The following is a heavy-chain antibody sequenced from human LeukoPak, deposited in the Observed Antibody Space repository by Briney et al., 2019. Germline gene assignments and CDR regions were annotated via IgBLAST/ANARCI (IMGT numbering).Heavy chain of an antibody. D-gene: IGHD6-6*01. J-gene: IGHJ4*02. V-gene: IGHV4-38-2*02. CDR3: ATQDYSSSSGVFDY. Sequence: PSETLSLTCTVSGYSISSGYYWGWIRQPPGKGLEWIGSIYHSGSTYYNPSLKSRVTISVDTSKNQFSLKLSSVTAADTAVYYCATQDYSSSSGVFDYWGQGTLVTVSS. CDR1: GYSISSGYY. CDR2: IYHSGST.